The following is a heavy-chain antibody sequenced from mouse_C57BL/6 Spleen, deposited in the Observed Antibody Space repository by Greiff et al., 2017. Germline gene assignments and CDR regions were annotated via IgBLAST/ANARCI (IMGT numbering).Heavy chain of an antibody. Sequence: EVKLVESGGGLVQPKGSLKLSCAASGFSFNTYAMNWVRQAPGKGLEWVARIRSKSNNYATYYADSVKDRFTISRDDSESMLYLQMNNLKTEDTAMYYCVSSLLLYFDYWGQGTTLTVSS. CDR3: VSSLLLYFDY. V-gene: IGHV10-1*01. CDR2: IRSKSNNYAT. D-gene: IGHD1-2*01. J-gene: IGHJ2*01. CDR1: GFSFNTYA.